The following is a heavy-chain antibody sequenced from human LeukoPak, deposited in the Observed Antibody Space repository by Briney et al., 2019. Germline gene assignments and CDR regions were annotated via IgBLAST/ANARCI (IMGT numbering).Heavy chain of an antibody. CDR1: GGSISSGNYY. Sequence: SQTLSLTCTVSGGSISSGNYYWSWIRQPAGKGLEWIGRIYSSVSTNYNPSLKSRVTISVDTSKNQFSLKLRSVTAADTAVYYCARDGGSDFPFYWGQGTLVIVSS. CDR2: IYSSVST. V-gene: IGHV4-61*02. J-gene: IGHJ4*02. D-gene: IGHD2-21*01. CDR3: ARDGGSDFPFY.